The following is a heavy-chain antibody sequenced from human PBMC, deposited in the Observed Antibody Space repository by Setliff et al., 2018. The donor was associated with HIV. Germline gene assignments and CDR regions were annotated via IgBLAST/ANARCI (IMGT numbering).Heavy chain of an antibody. D-gene: IGHD1-26*01. CDR3: ARGTRVGANDAFDI. V-gene: IGHV4-61*09. J-gene: IGHJ3*02. CDR1: GGSLNRGSFY. CDR2: IFTTGGT. Sequence: PSETLSLTCTVAGGSLNRGSFYWSWIRQPAGKGLEWIGHIFTTGGTNYNPSLKSRVTISADPSKNQFSLKLSSVTAADTAVYYCARGTRVGANDAFDIWGQGTMVTVSS.